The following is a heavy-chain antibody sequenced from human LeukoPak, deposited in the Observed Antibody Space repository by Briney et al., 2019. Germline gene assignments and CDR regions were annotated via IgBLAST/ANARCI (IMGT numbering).Heavy chain of an antibody. D-gene: IGHD5-18*01. CDR2: IYYSGST. Sequence: PSETLSLTCTVSGGSISSSSYYWGWIRQPPGKGLEWIGSIYYSGSTYYNPSLKSRVTISVDTSKNQFPLKLSSVTAADTAVYYCARDDTYSYGLDYWGQGTLVTVSS. CDR1: GGSISSSSYY. V-gene: IGHV4-39*06. J-gene: IGHJ4*02. CDR3: ARDDTYSYGLDY.